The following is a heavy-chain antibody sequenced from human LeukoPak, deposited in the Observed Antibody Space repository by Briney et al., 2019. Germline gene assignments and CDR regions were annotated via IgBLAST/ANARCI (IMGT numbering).Heavy chain of an antibody. Sequence: SETLALNCTVPGGSLRSFHWSLIRQPAGEGPEWIGGIHTSGSTNYNPSLKSRVTMSVDTSKNQFSLKLSSVTAADTAVYYCARDVYYYDSSGYSNFDYWGQGTLVTVSS. V-gene: IGHV4-4*07. D-gene: IGHD3-22*01. CDR2: IHTSGST. CDR3: ARDVYYYDSSGYSNFDY. J-gene: IGHJ4*02. CDR1: GGSLRSFH.